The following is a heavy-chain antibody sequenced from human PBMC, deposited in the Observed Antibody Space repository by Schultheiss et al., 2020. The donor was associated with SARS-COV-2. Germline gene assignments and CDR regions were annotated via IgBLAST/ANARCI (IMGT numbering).Heavy chain of an antibody. Sequence: GGSLRLSCAASGFTFRDYYMTWIRQAPGKGLEWVSYISSSSSYTNYADSVKGRFTISRDNSKNTLYLQMNSLRAEDTAVYYCARDRGLPYEIFGGFDYWGQGTLVTVSS. D-gene: IGHD3-3*01. CDR2: ISSSSSYT. CDR1: GFTFRDYY. J-gene: IGHJ4*02. V-gene: IGHV3-11*06. CDR3: ARDRGLPYEIFGGFDY.